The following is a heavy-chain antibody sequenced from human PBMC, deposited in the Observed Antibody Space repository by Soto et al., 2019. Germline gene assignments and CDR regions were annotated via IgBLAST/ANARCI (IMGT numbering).Heavy chain of an antibody. J-gene: IGHJ4*02. CDR3: ARDLDIFYYDSSGHAPSDY. CDR1: GFTFSSYG. CDR2: IWYDGSNK. Sequence: GGSLRLSCAASGFTFSSYGMHWVRQAPGKGLEWVAVIWYDGSNKYYADSVKGRFTISRDNSKNTLYLQMNSLRAEDTAVYYCARDLDIFYYDSSGHAPSDYWGQGTLVTVSS. D-gene: IGHD3-22*01. V-gene: IGHV3-33*01.